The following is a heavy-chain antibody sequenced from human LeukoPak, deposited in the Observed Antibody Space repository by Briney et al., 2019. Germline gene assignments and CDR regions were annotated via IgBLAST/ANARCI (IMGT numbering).Heavy chain of an antibody. V-gene: IGHV3-53*01. CDR2: IYSNGST. Sequence: GGSLRLSCATSDFTVSSSYMSWVRQAPGKGLEWVSIIYSNGSTYYADSMKGRFTISRDNSKNTLYLQMNSLRAEDTAVYYCARFYSSGSFGAFDIWGQGTMVTVSS. D-gene: IGHD6-19*01. CDR3: ARFYSSGSFGAFDI. J-gene: IGHJ3*02. CDR1: DFTVSSSY.